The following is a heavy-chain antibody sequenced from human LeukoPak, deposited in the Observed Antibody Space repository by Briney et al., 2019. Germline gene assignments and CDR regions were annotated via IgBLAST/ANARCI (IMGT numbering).Heavy chain of an antibody. CDR1: GFTFDDYA. J-gene: IGHJ6*02. CDR3: AKGSGAFYYYGMDV. CDR2: ISWNSGSI. D-gene: IGHD4/OR15-4a*01. V-gene: IGHV3-9*01. Sequence: HAGGSLRLSCAASGFTFDDYAMHWVRQAPGKGLEWVSGISWNSGSIGYADSVKGRFTISRDNAKNSLYLQMNSLRAEDTALYYCAKGSGAFYYYGMDVWGQGTTVTVSS.